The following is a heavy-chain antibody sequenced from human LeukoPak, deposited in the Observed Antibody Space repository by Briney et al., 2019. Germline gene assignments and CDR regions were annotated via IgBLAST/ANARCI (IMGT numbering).Heavy chain of an antibody. CDR3: AKDLFAITIALNWFDP. D-gene: IGHD3-3*01. CDR2: ISGSGGST. J-gene: IGHJ5*02. Sequence: GGSLRLSCAASGFTLSSYAMSWVRQAPGKGLEWVSAISGSGGSTYYADSVKGRFTISRDNSKNTLYLQMNSLRAEDTAVYYCAKDLFAITIALNWFDPWGQGTLVTVSS. CDR1: GFTLSSYA. V-gene: IGHV3-23*01.